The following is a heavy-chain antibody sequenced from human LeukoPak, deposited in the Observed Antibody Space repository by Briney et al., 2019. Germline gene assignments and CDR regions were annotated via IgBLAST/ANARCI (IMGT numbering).Heavy chain of an antibody. CDR3: ARQNTLYYDFWSGYYYFDY. V-gene: IGHV3-33*01. J-gene: IGHJ4*02. D-gene: IGHD3-3*01. CDR1: GFTFSSYG. Sequence: GRSLRLCCAASGFTFSSYGMHWVRQAPGKGLEWVAVIWYDGSNKYYADSVKGRFTISRDNSKNTLYLQMNSLRAEDTAVYYCARQNTLYYDFWSGYYYFDYWGQGTLVTVSS. CDR2: IWYDGSNK.